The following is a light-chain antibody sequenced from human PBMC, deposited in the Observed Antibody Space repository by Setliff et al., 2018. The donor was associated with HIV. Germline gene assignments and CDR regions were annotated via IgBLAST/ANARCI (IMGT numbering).Light chain of an antibody. CDR2: EVS. Sequence: QSALAQPASVSGSPGQSITISCTGTSSDVGTYNYVSWYQQHPGKAPKLMIFEVSNRPSGVSNRFSGSKSGNTASLTISGLQAEDEADYYCSSYTISSPYVFGTGTKVTVL. V-gene: IGLV2-14*01. CDR3: SSYTISSPYV. CDR1: SSDVGTYNY. J-gene: IGLJ1*01.